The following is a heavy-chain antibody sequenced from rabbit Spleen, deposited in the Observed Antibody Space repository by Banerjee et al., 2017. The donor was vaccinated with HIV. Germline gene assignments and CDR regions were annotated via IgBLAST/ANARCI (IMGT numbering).Heavy chain of an antibody. J-gene: IGHJ6*01. CDR3: ARDTSSSFSSYGMDL. D-gene: IGHD1-1*01. V-gene: IGHV1S45*01. CDR1: GVSFSFSSY. CDR2: IEVGSSGFS. Sequence: QEQLEESGGGLVKPGASLTLTCTASGVSFSFSSYMCWVRQAPGKGLEWIACIEVGSSGFSYFATWAKGRFTISETSSTTVTLHVTRLTAADTATYFCARDTSSSFSSYGMDLWGQGTLVTVS.